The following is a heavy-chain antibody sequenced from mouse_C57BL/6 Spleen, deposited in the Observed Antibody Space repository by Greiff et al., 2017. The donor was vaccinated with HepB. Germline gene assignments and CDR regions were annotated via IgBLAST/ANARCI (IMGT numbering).Heavy chain of an antibody. Sequence: EVQLVESGGGLVQPGGSMKLSCAASGFTFSDAWMDWVRQSPEKGLEWVAEIRNKANNHATYYAESVKGRFTISRDDSKSSVYLQMNSLRAEDTGIYYCTRWRLRRPNWYFDVWGTGTTVTVSS. J-gene: IGHJ1*03. CDR1: GFTFSDAW. CDR3: TRWRLRRPNWYFDV. V-gene: IGHV6-6*01. D-gene: IGHD2-4*01. CDR2: IRNKANNHAT.